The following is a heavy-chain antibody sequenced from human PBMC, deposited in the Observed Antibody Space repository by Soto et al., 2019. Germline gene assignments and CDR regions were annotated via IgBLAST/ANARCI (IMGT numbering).Heavy chain of an antibody. CDR2: IYYSGST. D-gene: IGHD2-2*01. V-gene: IGHV4-39*01. Sequence: SETLSLTCTVSCGSISSSSYYWGWIRQPPGKGLEWIGSIYYSGSTYYNPSLKSRVTISVDTSKNQFSLKLSSVTAADTAVYYCASPYCSSTSCFEYFQHWGQGTLVTVS. CDR1: CGSISSSSYY. CDR3: ASPYCSSTSCFEYFQH. J-gene: IGHJ1*01.